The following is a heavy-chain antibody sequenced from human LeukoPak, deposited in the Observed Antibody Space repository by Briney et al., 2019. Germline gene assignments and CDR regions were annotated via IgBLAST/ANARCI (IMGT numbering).Heavy chain of an antibody. CDR1: GFTFSSYA. V-gene: IGHV3-23*01. Sequence: GGSLRLSCAASGFTFSSYAMSWVRQAPGKGLEWVSGISGSGDNTYYADSVKGRFTISRDNAKSSVHLQMNGLRAEDTAIYYCARDGHYFAMDVWGQGTTVTVSS. CDR3: ARDGHYFAMDV. CDR2: ISGSGDNT. J-gene: IGHJ6*02.